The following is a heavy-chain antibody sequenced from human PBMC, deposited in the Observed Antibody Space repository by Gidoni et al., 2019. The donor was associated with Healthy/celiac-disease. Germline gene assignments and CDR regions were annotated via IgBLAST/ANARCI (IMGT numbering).Heavy chain of an antibody. V-gene: IGHV4-31*03. Sequence: QVQLQESGPGLVKPSQTLSLTCTVSGGFISSGGYSWRWIRQHPGKGLEWIGYIYYSGSTYYNPSLKSRVTISVDTSKNQFSLKLSSVTAADTAVYYCARTLGSDSSGYYYYGDAFDIWGQGTMVTVSS. CDR3: ARTLGSDSSGYYYYGDAFDI. D-gene: IGHD3-22*01. J-gene: IGHJ3*02. CDR2: IYYSGST. CDR1: GGFISSGGYS.